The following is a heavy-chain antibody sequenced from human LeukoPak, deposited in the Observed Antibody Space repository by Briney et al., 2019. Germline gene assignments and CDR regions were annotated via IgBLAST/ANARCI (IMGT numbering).Heavy chain of an antibody. J-gene: IGHJ3*02. Sequence: TSETLSLTCTVSGGSISSYYWSWIRQPPGKGLEWIGYIYYSGSTNYNPSLKSRVTISVDTSKNQFSLKLSSVTAADTAVYYCARRSWYSSIDAFDIWGQGTMVTVSS. CDR1: GGSISSYY. D-gene: IGHD6-13*01. CDR3: ARRSWYSSIDAFDI. CDR2: IYYSGST. V-gene: IGHV4-59*08.